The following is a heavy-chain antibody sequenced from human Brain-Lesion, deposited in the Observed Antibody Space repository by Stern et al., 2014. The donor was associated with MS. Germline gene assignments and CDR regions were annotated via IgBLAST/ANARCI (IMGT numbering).Heavy chain of an antibody. V-gene: IGHV3-7*01. D-gene: IGHD2-15*01. CDR2: IKQDGSER. CDR3: ARDCGSGSCYQTQYYYGVDV. J-gene: IGHJ6*02. CDR1: GFSLSSYW. Sequence: EVQLLQSGGGLVQPGGSLRLSCAGSGFSLSSYWMSWVRQAPGKGPELVATIKQDGSERYYVDSVKGRFTISIDNSKNSVFLQMNSLRVDDTSVYYCARDCGSGSCYQTQYYYGVDVWGQGTTVIVSS.